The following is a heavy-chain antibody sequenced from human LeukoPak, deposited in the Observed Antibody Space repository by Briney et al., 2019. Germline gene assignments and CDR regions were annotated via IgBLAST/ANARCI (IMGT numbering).Heavy chain of an antibody. CDR1: GGTFSSYA. D-gene: IGHD6-13*01. J-gene: IGHJ5*02. CDR3: ARMGGKQQLVRGNWFDP. Sequence: ASVKVSCKASGGTFSSYAISWVRQAPGQGLEWMGGIIPIFGTANYAQKFQGRVTITTDESTSTAYMELSSLRSEDTAVYYCARMGGKQQLVRGNWFDPWGQGTLVTVSS. CDR2: IIPIFGTA. V-gene: IGHV1-69*05.